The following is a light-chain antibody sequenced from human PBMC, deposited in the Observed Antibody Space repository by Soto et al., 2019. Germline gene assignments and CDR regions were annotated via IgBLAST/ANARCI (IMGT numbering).Light chain of an antibody. CDR3: QQSFSPLWT. Sequence: DIQMTQSPSSLSASVGDRVTITCRSIQSISNYLNLYQHKPGKAPKLLIYAASSMQSGVPSRFSGSGSETDFTLTISSLQPDDSATYYCQQSFSPLWTFGQGTKVEV. V-gene: IGKV1-39*01. CDR2: AAS. CDR1: QSISNY. J-gene: IGKJ1*01.